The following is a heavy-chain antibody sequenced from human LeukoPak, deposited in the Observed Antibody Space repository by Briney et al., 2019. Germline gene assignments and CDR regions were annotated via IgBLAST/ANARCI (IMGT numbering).Heavy chain of an antibody. D-gene: IGHD1-26*01. CDR1: GFTFDDYA. V-gene: IGHV3-9*01. J-gene: IGHJ4*02. CDR2: ISWNSGSI. Sequence: GRSLRLSCAASGFTFDDYAMHWVRQAPGKGLEWVSGISWNSGSIGYADSVKGRFTISRDNAKNSLYLQMNSLRAEDTAVYYCARTSSYTPLFDYWGQGTLVTVSS. CDR3: ARTSSYTPLFDY.